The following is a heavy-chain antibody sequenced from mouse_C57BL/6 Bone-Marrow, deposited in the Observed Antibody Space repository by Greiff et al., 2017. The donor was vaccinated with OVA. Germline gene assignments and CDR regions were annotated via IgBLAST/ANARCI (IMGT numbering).Heavy chain of an antibody. V-gene: IGHV1-64*01. CDR1: GYTFTSYW. D-gene: IGHD2-5*01. CDR3: APYYSNFLFAY. CDR2: IHPNSGST. Sequence: QVQLQQPGAELVKPGASVKLSCKASGYTFTSYWMHWVKQRPGQGLEWIGMIHPNSGSTNYNEKFKSKTTLTVDKSSSTAYMQLSSLTSEDSAVYYCAPYYSNFLFAYWGQGTLVTVSA. J-gene: IGHJ3*01.